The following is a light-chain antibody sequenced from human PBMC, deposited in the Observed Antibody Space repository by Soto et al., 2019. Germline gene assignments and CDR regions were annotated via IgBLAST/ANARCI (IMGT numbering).Light chain of an antibody. CDR1: QSVSSSY. CDR2: GAS. V-gene: IGKV3-20*01. CDR3: QQYGSL. Sequence: EIVLTQSPGTLSLSPGERATLSCRASQSVSSSYLAWYQQKPGQAPRLLIYGASSRATSIPDRFSGSGSGTDFTLTIRRLEPEDFAVYYCQQYGSLFGGGTKVESK. J-gene: IGKJ4*01.